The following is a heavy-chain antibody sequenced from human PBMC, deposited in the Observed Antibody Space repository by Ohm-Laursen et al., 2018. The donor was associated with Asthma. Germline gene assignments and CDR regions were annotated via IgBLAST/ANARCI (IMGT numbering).Heavy chain of an antibody. CDR1: GFNFDTYD. V-gene: IGHV3-9*01. CDR2: ISWNSGSI. J-gene: IGHJ5*02. Sequence: SLRLSCTAPGFNFDTYDMHWVRQSPGKGLEWVSGISWNSGSIGYADSVKGRFTISRDNAKNSLYLQMNSLRPEDTAFYYCARLVGVPTAWGQGTLVTVSS. D-gene: IGHD3-10*01. CDR3: ARLVGVPTA.